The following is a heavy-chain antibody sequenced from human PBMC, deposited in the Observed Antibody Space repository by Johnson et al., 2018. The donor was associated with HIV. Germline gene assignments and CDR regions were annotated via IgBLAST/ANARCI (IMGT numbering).Heavy chain of an antibody. J-gene: IGHJ3*02. CDR3: ARDLGRWAVTTDDGLDI. V-gene: IGHV3-30*02. D-gene: IGHD4-17*01. CDR2: IVYDGSKK. CDR1: GFTFSSNA. Sequence: QVQLVEFGGGVVQPGGSLRLSCAASGFTFSSNAMHWVRQAPGKGLEWVAFIVYDGSKKYYADSVKGRFTISRDNAKNSLYLQMSSLRAEDTALYYCARDLGRWAVTTDDGLDIWGQGTMVTVSS.